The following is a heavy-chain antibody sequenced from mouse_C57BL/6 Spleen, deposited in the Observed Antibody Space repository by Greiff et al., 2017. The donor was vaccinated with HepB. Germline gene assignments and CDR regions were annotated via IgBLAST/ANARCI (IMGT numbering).Heavy chain of an antibody. J-gene: IGHJ4*01. CDR3: ASVYDYDYYAMDY. CDR2: INPGSGGT. D-gene: IGHD2-4*01. V-gene: IGHV1-54*01. Sequence: QVQLQQSGAELVRPGTSVKVSCKASGYAFTNYLIEWVKQRPGQGLEWIGVINPGSGGTNYNEKFKGKATLTADKSSSTAYMQLSSLTSEDSAVYFCASVYDYDYYAMDYWGQGTSVTVSS. CDR1: GYAFTNYL.